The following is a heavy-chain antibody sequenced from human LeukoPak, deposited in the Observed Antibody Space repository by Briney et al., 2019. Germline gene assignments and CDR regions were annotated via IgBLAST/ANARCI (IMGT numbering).Heavy chain of an antibody. CDR2: IKSKTDGGTT. CDR1: RFTFSNAW. CDR3: ARGVDYYENSGTIDY. J-gene: IGHJ4*02. V-gene: IGHV3-15*01. Sequence: GGSLRLSCAASRFTFSNAWMSWVRQAPGKGLEWVGRIKSKTDGGTTDYAAPVKGRFTISRDDSKNTLYLQMNSLKTEDTAVYYCARGVDYYENSGTIDYWGQGTLVTVSS. D-gene: IGHD3-22*01.